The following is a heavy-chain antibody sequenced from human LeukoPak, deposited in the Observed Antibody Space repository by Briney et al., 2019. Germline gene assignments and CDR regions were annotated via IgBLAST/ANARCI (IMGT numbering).Heavy chain of an antibody. D-gene: IGHD3-3*01. CDR3: ARIYDFWSGYPANFDY. CDR2: IYPGDSDT. CDR1: GYSFTSCW. V-gene: IGHV5-51*01. J-gene: IGHJ4*02. Sequence: GESLKISCKGSGYSFTSCWIGWVRQMPGKGLEWMGIIYPGDSDTRYSPSFQGQVTISADKSISTAYLQWSSLKASDTAMYYCARIYDFWSGYPANFDYWGQGTLVTVSS.